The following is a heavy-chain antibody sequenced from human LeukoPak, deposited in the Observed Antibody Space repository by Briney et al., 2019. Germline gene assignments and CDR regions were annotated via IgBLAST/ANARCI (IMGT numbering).Heavy chain of an antibody. J-gene: IGHJ4*02. CDR3: ARSFLSIAAAATDY. CDR2: ISSSSSYI. V-gene: IGHV3-21*01. D-gene: IGHD6-13*01. CDR1: GFTFSSYS. Sequence: GGSLRLSCAASGFTFSSYSMNWVRQAPGRGLEWVSSISSSSSYIYYADSVKGRFTISRDNAKNSLYLQMNSLRAEDTAVYYCARSFLSIAAAATDYWGQGTLVTVSS.